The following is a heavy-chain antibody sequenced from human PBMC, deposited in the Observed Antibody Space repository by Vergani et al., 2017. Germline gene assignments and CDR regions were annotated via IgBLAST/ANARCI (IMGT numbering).Heavy chain of an antibody. J-gene: IGHJ5*02. D-gene: IGHD6-19*01. CDR3: ARVKAPYRSRLVGGYWFDP. Sequence: QVQLVQSGAEVKKPGASVKVSCKASGYTFTSYDINWVRQATGQGLEWMGWMNPNSGNTGYAQKFQGRVTITRNTSISTAYMELSSLRSEDTAVYYCARVKAPYRSRLVGGYWFDPWGQGTLVTVSS. V-gene: IGHV1-8*03. CDR2: MNPNSGNT. CDR1: GYTFTSYD.